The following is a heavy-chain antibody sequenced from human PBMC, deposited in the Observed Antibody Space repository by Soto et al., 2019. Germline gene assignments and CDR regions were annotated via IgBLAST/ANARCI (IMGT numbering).Heavy chain of an antibody. J-gene: IGHJ3*02. V-gene: IGHV4-59*08. CDR2: IYYSGST. Sequence: SETLSLTCTVSGGSISSYYWSWIRQPPGRGLEWIGYIYYSGSTNYNPTLKSRVTIAVDTPKNQFSLKLSSVTAADTAVYYCARWSVFRLKAHAFDIWGQGTMVTVSS. CDR3: ARWSVFRLKAHAFDI. D-gene: IGHD1-26*01. CDR1: GGSISSYY.